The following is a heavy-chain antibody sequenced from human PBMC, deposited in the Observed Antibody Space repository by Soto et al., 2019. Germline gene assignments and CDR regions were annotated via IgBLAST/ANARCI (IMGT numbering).Heavy chain of an antibody. J-gene: IGHJ3*02. CDR2: ISAYNGNT. Sequence: ASVKVSCKASGYTFTSYGISWVRQAPGQGLEWMGWISAYNGNTNYAQKLQGRVTMTTDTSTSTAYMELRSLRSDDTAVYYCAKSVDSSGYYYGAFDIWGQGTMVTVSS. D-gene: IGHD3-22*01. CDR3: AKSVDSSGYYYGAFDI. V-gene: IGHV1-18*01. CDR1: GYTFTSYG.